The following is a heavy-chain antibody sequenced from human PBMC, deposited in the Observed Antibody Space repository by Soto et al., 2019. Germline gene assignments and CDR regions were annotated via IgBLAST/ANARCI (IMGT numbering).Heavy chain of an antibody. CDR2: IKSKTDGGTT. CDR1: GFTFSNAW. V-gene: IGHV3-15*07. D-gene: IGHD3-3*01. J-gene: IGHJ4*01. Sequence: PGGSLRLSCAASGFTFSNAWMNWVRQAPGKGLEWVGRIKSKTDGGTTDYAAPVKGRFTISRDDSKNTLYLQMNSLKTEDTAVYYCTTDLPKTYYDFWSAFASLPYPDYWGQGTLVTVSS. CDR3: TTDLPKTYYDFWSAFASLPYPDY.